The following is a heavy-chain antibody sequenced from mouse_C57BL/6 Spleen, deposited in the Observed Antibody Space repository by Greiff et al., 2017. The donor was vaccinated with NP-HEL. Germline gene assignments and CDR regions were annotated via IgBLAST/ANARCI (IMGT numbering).Heavy chain of an antibody. CDR3: ASPLFGY. V-gene: IGHV1-81*01. CDR2: IYPRSGNT. J-gene: IGHJ3*02. CDR1: GYTFTSYG. Sequence: QVQLQQSGAELARPGASVKLSCKASGYTFTSYGISWVKQRTGQGLEWIGEIYPRSGNTYYNEKFKGKATLTADKSSSTAYMELRSLTSEDSAVYFCASPLFGYWGQGTLVTVSA.